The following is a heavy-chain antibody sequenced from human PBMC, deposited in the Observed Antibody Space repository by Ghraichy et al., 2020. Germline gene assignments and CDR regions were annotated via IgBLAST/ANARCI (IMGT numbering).Heavy chain of an antibody. CDR2: INPNSGGT. D-gene: IGHD4-23*01. CDR3: ARVGDGGNQFYYYYYMDV. J-gene: IGHJ6*03. Sequence: ASVKVSCKASGYTFTGYYMHWVRQAPGQGLEWMGRINPNSGGTNYAHKFQGRVTMTRDTSISTAYMELSRLRSDDTAVYYCARVGDGGNQFYYYYYMDVWGKGTTVTVSS. CDR1: GYTFTGYY. V-gene: IGHV1-2*06.